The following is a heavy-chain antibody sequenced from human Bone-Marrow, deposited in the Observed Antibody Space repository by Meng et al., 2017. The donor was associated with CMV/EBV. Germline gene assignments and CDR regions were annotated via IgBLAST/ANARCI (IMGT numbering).Heavy chain of an antibody. Sequence: ASVKVSCKASGYTFTGYYMHWVRQAPGQGLEWMGWINPNSGGTNYAQKFQGRVTMTRDTSISTAYMELSRLRSDDTAVYYCARDPIVVVPATAVYGMEDWGQGTTVTV. CDR3: ARDPIVVVPATAVYGMED. J-gene: IGHJ6*02. D-gene: IGHD2-2*01. V-gene: IGHV1-2*02. CDR1: GYTFTGYY. CDR2: INPNSGGT.